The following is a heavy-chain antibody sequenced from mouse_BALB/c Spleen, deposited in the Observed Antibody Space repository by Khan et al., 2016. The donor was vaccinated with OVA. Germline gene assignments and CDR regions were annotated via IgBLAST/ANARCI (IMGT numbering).Heavy chain of an antibody. CDR2: IWAGGST. CDR3: ARDSTATPY. V-gene: IGHV2-9*02. Sequence: QVQLKESGPGLVAPSQSLSITCTVSGFSLTSYGVHWVRQPPGKGLEWLGIIWAGGSTNDNSALMSRLSISKDNSKSRVFLKMNSLQTDDTAMYYCARDSTATPYWGQGTLVTVSA. J-gene: IGHJ3*01. CDR1: GFSLTSYG. D-gene: IGHD1-2*01.